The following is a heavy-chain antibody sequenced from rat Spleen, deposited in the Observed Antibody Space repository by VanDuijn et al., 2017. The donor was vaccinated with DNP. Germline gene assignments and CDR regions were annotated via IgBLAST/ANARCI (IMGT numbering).Heavy chain of an antibody. D-gene: IGHD1-11*01. V-gene: IGHV5-46*01. Sequence: EVQLVESGGGLVQPGRSMKLSCAASGFTFSNFGMTWVRQAPAKGLEWVATISGSGGSTYYRDSVRGRFTISRDNAQSTLDLQMNSLRSEDTATYYCAKDKDYGPDYWGQGVMVTVSS. J-gene: IGHJ2*01. CDR1: GFTFSNFG. CDR2: ISGSGGST. CDR3: AKDKDYGPDY.